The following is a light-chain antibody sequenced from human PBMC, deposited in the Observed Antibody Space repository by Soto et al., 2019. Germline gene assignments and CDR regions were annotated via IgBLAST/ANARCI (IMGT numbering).Light chain of an antibody. CDR1: SSDVGSYNY. CDR3: SSFAGNNAGYV. V-gene: IGLV2-14*01. CDR2: DVS. J-gene: IGLJ1*01. Sequence: QSALTQPASVSGSPGQSITVSCTGSSSDVGSYNYVSWYQHHPGKAPKLMIYDVSNRPSGVSDRFSGSKSGNRASLTISGLQAEDEADYYCSSFAGNNAGYVFGTGTKVTVL.